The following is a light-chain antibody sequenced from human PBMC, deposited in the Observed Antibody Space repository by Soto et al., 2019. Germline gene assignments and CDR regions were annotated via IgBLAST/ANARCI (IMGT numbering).Light chain of an antibody. CDR2: DAS. CDR3: QQRSNWPL. J-gene: IGKJ5*01. V-gene: IGKV3-11*01. CDR1: QSVSSY. Sequence: EIVLTQSPATLSLSPGERAILSCRASQSVSSYLAWYQQKPGQAPRLLIYDASNRATGIPARFSGSGSGTDFTLTISSLEPEDFAVYYCQQRSNWPLFGQGTRLEIK.